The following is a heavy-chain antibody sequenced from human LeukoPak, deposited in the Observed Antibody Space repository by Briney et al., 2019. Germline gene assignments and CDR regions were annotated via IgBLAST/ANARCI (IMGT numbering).Heavy chain of an antibody. V-gene: IGHV4-39*07. CDR2: IYYSGST. J-gene: IGHJ4*02. CDR1: GGSISSSSYY. CDR3: ARAGGIAAAELDY. Sequence: SETLSLTCTASGGSISSSSYYWGWIRQPPGKGLEWIGSIYYSGSTYYNPSLKSRVTISVDTSKNQFSLKLSSVTAADTAVYYCARAGGIAAAELDYWGQGTLVTVSS. D-gene: IGHD6-13*01.